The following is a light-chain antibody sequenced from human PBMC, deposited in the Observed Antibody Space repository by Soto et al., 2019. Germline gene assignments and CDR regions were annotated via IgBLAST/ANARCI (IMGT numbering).Light chain of an antibody. CDR2: GAS. J-gene: IGKJ2*01. CDR1: QSVSSN. Sequence: EIVMTQSPATLSVSPGERATLSCTASQSVSSNLAWYQQKPGQAPRLLIYGASTRATGIPARFSGGGSGTEFTLTISSLQSEDFAVYYWQQYNDWPPYTFGEGTKLEIK. V-gene: IGKV3-15*01. CDR3: QQYNDWPPYT.